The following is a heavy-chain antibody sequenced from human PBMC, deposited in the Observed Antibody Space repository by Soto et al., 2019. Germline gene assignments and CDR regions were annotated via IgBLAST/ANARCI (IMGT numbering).Heavy chain of an antibody. CDR2: TLDSGST. CDR3: ARQRIEPVQYYFDS. Sequence: QVHLQESGPGLERPSETLSLSCVVSGGSVSSGSYYWTWIRQPPGKGLEWIGYTLDSGSTDYNPSLKSRVTISIDTSKNQFSLKLSSVTAADTAVYDCARQRIEPVQYYFDSWGQGTLVTVSS. J-gene: IGHJ4*02. CDR1: GGSVSSGSYY. V-gene: IGHV4-61*01. D-gene: IGHD2-2*01.